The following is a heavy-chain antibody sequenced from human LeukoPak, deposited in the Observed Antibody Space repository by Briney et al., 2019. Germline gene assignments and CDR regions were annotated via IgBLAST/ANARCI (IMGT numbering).Heavy chain of an antibody. CDR1: GGSFSGYY. CDR3: ARCELLWFGSSYGMDV. V-gene: IGHV4-34*01. D-gene: IGHD3-10*01. CDR2: INHSGST. J-gene: IGHJ6*02. Sequence: SETLSLTCAVYGGSFSGYYWSWIRQPPGKGLEWIGEINHSGSTNYNPSLKSRVTILVDTSKNQFSLKLRSVTAADTAVYYCARCELLWFGSSYGMDVWGQGTTVTVSS.